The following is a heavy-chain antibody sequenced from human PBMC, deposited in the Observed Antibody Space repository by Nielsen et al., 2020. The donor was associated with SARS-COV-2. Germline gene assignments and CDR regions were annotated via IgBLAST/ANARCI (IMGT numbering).Heavy chain of an antibody. D-gene: IGHD3-9*01. J-gene: IGHJ4*02. CDR3: AKLGDILTGADY. CDR2: ISWNSGSI. Sequence: GGSLRLSCAASGFTFDDYAMHWVRQAPGKGLEWVSGISWNSGSIGYADSVKGRFTISRDNAKNSLYLQMNSLRAEDTALYYCAKLGDILTGADYWGQGTLVTVSS. CDR1: GFTFDDYA. V-gene: IGHV3-9*01.